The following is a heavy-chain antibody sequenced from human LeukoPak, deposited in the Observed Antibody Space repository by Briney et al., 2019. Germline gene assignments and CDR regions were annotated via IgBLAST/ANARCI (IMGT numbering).Heavy chain of an antibody. CDR3: ARDYYYDSSGYEWWLDAFDI. V-gene: IGHV3-11*01. J-gene: IGHJ3*02. CDR1: GFTFSDYY. D-gene: IGHD3-22*01. CDR2: ISSSGSTI. Sequence: GGSLRLSCAASGFTFSDYYMSWIRQAPGKGLEWVSYISSSGSTIYYADSVKGRFTISRDNAKNSLYLQMNSLRAEDTAVYYCARDYYYDSSGYEWWLDAFDIWGQGTMVTVSS.